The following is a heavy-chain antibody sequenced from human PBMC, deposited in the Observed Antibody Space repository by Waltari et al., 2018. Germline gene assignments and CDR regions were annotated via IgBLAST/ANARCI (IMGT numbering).Heavy chain of an antibody. J-gene: IGHJ4*02. D-gene: IGHD6-19*01. V-gene: IGHV3-21*01. CDR1: GVSFSSYD. CDR2: ISVSGMSYT. Sequence: DVQLVESGGGLVKPGGSLGLSCAASGVSFSSYDMNWVRQAPGGGRDLVPFISVSGMSYTFYTGSVKCRFTISRDNAKNSLFLQMNSLRAEYTAVYYCTRDLYGSGGDYFDPWGQGTLVTVSS. CDR3: TRDLYGSGGDYFDP.